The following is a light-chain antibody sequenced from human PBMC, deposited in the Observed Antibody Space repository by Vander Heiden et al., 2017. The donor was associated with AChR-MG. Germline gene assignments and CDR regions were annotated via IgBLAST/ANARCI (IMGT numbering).Light chain of an antibody. V-gene: IGLV1-40*01. CDR2: GSG. CDR3: QAYDSSLSGWV. CDR1: NSNIGAGYD. Sequence: QSVLTQPPSVSGAPGPRVIISCTGTNSNIGAGYDVHWYQHLPGTAPKLLISGSGNRPSGVPDRFSGSTSGTAASLAITGLQAEDEADYYCQAYDSSLSGWVFGGGTKLTVL. J-gene: IGLJ3*02.